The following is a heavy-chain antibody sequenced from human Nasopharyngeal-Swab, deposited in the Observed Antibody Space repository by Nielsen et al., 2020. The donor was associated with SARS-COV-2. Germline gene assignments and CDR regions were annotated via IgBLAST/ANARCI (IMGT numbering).Heavy chain of an antibody. V-gene: IGHV1-18*01. CDR1: GYTFTSYG. J-gene: IGHJ1*01. CDR3: ARGGEVLLWFGESFQY. D-gene: IGHD3-10*01. CDR2: ISAYNGNT. Sequence: ASVKVSCKASGYTFTSYGISWVRQAPGQGLEWMGWISAYNGNTNYAQKLQGRVTMTTDTSTSTAYMELRSLRSDDTAVYYCARGGEVLLWFGESFQYWGQGTLVTVSS.